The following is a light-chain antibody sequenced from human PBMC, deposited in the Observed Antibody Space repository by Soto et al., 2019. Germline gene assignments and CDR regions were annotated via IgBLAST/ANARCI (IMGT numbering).Light chain of an antibody. Sequence: QSALTQPASVSGSPGQSITISCTGTSSDVGSYNYVSWYQQHPGKAPKLMIYEVSDRPSGISSRFSGSKSGNTASLTISGLQAEDEANYYCCAYEDTCYVFGTGTTVTVL. CDR1: SSDVGSYNY. CDR3: CAYEDTCYV. CDR2: EVS. J-gene: IGLJ1*01. V-gene: IGLV2-14*01.